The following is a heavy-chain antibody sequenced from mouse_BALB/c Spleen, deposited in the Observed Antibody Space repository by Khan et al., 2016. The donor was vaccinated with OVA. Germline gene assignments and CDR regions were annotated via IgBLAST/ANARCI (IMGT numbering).Heavy chain of an antibody. CDR1: GYSITSDYA. V-gene: IGHV3-2*02. Sequence: EVQLQESGPGLVKPSQSLSLTCTVTGYSITSDYAWNWIRQFPGNKLEWMGYISYSGSTSNNPSLKSRISITRDTSKNQFFLQLNSVTTEDTATYYCAIYAENWYFDVWGAGTTVTVSS. CDR3: AIYAENWYFDV. J-gene: IGHJ1*01. D-gene: IGHD1-1*01. CDR2: ISYSGST.